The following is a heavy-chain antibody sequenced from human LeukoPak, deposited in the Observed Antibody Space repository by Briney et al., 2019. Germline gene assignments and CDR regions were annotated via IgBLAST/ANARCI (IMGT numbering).Heavy chain of an antibody. CDR1: GFTFSSYG. CDR2: ISGSGGST. D-gene: IGHD3-22*01. Sequence: GGSLRLSCAASGFTFSSYGMSWVRQAPGKGLEWVSAISGSGGSTYYADSVKGRFTISRDNSKNTLYLQMNSLRAEDTAVYYCAKPDHYYYDSSGPVGYWGQGTLVTVSS. V-gene: IGHV3-23*01. J-gene: IGHJ4*02. CDR3: AKPDHYYYDSSGPVGY.